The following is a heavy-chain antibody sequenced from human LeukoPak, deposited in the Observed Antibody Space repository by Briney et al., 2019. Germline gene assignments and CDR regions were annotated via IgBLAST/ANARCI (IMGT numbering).Heavy chain of an antibody. J-gene: IGHJ4*02. V-gene: IGHV3-23*01. D-gene: IGHD1-26*01. CDR1: GFTFSSYA. CDR3: ANSQWELPGAFDY. CDR2: ISGSGGST. Sequence: PGGSLRLSCAASGFTFSSYAMSWVRQAPGKGLEWVSAISGSGGSTYYADSVKGRFTISRDNSKNTLYLQMNSLRAEDTAVYYCANSQWELPGAFDYWGQGTLVTVSS.